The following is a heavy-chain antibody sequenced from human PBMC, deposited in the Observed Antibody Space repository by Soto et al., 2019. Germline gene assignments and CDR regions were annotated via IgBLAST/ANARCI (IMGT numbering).Heavy chain of an antibody. Sequence: GGSLRLSSTADGFTVNSSIMTWVRQAPGKGLERVSGINDNGDIIYYADSVKGRFTISRDSAKNTMYLQMNSLTVDDTAVYYCARGCLRQRLDPWGRGALVTVSS. D-gene: IGHD3-16*01. CDR3: ARGCLRQRLDP. J-gene: IGHJ5*02. CDR1: GFTVNSSI. CDR2: INDNGDII. V-gene: IGHV3-23*01.